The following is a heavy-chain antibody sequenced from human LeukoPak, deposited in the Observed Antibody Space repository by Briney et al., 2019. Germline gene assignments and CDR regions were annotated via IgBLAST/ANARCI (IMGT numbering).Heavy chain of an antibody. D-gene: IGHD6-13*01. V-gene: IGHV3-21*01. Sequence: GGSLRLSCAASGFTFSSYCMNWFRQAPGKGLEWVSSISSSSSYIYYADSVKGRFTISRDNAKNSLYLQMNSLRAEDTAVYYCARDSVGSWGYYWGQGTLVTVSS. CDR3: ARDSVGSWGYY. CDR2: ISSSSSYI. CDR1: GFTFSSYC. J-gene: IGHJ4*02.